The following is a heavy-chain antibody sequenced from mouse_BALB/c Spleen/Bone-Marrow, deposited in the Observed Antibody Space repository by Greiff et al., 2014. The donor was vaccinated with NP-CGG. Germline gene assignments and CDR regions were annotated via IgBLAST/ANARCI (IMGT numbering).Heavy chain of an antibody. D-gene: IGHD1-1*01. Sequence: EVNLVESGGDLVKPGGSLKLSCAASGFTFSGFGMSWVRQSPDKRLEWVATIGVGGTNTYYPDSVKGRFTISRDNAKNTLYLRMSSLKSEDTAMYYCARPFTTVVATVFAYWGQGTLVTVSA. V-gene: IGHV5-6*01. CDR3: ARPFTTVVATVFAY. CDR1: GFTFSGFG. CDR2: IGVGGTNT. J-gene: IGHJ3*01.